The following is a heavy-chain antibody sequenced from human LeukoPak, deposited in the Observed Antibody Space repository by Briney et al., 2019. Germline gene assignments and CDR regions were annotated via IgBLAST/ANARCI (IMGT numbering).Heavy chain of an antibody. J-gene: IGHJ5*02. V-gene: IGHV3-15*01. CDR3: TTAPEVIWAAGRWFDP. CDR1: GFTFSNAW. CDR2: IKSKTDGGTT. D-gene: IGHD3-10*01. Sequence: PGGSLRLSCAASGFTFSNAWMRWVRQAPGKGREWVGRIKSKTDGGTTDYAAPVKGRFTIPRDDSKNTLYLQMNSLKTEDTAVYYCTTAPEVIWAAGRWFDPWGQGTLVTVSS.